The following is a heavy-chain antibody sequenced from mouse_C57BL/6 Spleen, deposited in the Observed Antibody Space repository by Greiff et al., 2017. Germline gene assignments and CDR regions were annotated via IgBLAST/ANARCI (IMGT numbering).Heavy chain of an antibody. D-gene: IGHD3-2*02. CDR2: ISSGGSCT. V-gene: IGHV5-6*01. CDR3: AGGLRLFAY. Sequence: EVQGVESGGDLVTPGGSLTLSCAASGFTFSSYGMPWVCQTPDNRLEWVATISSGGSCTSYLDSVKGGFTISRVNAKNTRYVQMSSLRSEGTAMYDCAGGLRLFAYWGQGALVTVTA. J-gene: IGHJ3*01. CDR1: GFTFSSYG.